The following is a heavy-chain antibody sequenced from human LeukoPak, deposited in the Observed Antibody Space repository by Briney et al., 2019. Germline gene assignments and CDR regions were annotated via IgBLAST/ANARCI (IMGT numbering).Heavy chain of an antibody. V-gene: IGHV1-8*01. CDR1: GYTFTSYD. Sequence: ASVKVSCKASGYTFTSYDINWVRQATGQGLEWMGWMNPSSGNTGYAQKFQGRVTMTRNTSISTAYMELSSLRSEDTAVYYCARDSVVYYYYGMDVWGQGTTVTVSS. CDR3: ARDSVVYYYYGMDV. J-gene: IGHJ6*02. CDR2: MNPSSGNT. D-gene: IGHD4-23*01.